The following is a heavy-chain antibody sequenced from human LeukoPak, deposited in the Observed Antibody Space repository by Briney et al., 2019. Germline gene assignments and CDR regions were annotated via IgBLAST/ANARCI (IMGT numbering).Heavy chain of an antibody. CDR3: AREVIGRDYYYYYMDV. V-gene: IGHV4-38-2*02. CDR1: GYSLSSGYS. J-gene: IGHJ6*03. CDR2: IYHSGST. D-gene: IGHD2/OR15-2a*01. Sequence: SETLSLTCILPGYSLSSGYSWGWIRQPQGKGREWIGSIYHSGSTYNNPSVKSRVSISVDTSKNQFSLNLSSVTAADTAVYYCAREVIGRDYYYYYMDVWGKGTTVTVSS.